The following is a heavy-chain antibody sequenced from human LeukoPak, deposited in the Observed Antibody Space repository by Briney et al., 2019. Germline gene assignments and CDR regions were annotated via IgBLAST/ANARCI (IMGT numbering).Heavy chain of an antibody. D-gene: IGHD2-15*01. CDR2: ISYDGSNK. J-gene: IGHJ4*02. CDR3: AVGYCSGGSCYPGHY. V-gene: IGHV3-30-3*01. Sequence: GRSLRLSCAASGFTFSSYAMHWVRQAPGKGLEWVAVISYDGSNKYYADSVKGRFTISRDNSKNTLYLQMNSLRAEDTAVYYCAVGYCSGGSCYPGHYWGQGTLVTVSS. CDR1: GFTFSSYA.